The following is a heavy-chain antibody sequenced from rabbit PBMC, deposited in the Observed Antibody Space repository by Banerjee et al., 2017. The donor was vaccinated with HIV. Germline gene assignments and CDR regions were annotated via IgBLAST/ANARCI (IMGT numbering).Heavy chain of an antibody. J-gene: IGHJ4*01. Sequence: QEQLVESGGGLVTPGASLTLTCTASGFSFSSSYWICWVRQAPGKGLEWIACIYTGDGNTYYASWAKGRFTISKTSSTTVTLQMTSLTAADTATYFCARHSYASGANYGYANLWGQGTLVTVS. CDR2: IYTGDGNT. CDR1: GFSFSSSYW. CDR3: ARHSYASGANYGYANL. D-gene: IGHD6-1*01. V-gene: IGHV1S45*01.